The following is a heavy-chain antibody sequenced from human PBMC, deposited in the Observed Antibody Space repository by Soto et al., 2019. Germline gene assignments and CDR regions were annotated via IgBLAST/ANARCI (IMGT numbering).Heavy chain of an antibody. J-gene: IGHJ6*02. CDR2: MSSGGSAI. D-gene: IGHD3-22*01. CDR1: GFNVDSFE. Sequence: EVQLLESGGGLVQPGESLRLSCAASGFNVDSFEMSWVRQPQGKGLQWLSSMSSGGSAIHYADSVKCRFTISRDSANNTLYLQINTLRAEDTAVYYCARDFGPTSGYHFYSMDVWGQGTTVTVSS. V-gene: IGHV3-48*03. CDR3: ARDFGPTSGYHFYSMDV.